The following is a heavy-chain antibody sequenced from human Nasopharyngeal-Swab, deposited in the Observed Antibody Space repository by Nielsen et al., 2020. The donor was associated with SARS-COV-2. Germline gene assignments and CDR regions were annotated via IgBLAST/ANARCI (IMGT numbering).Heavy chain of an antibody. CDR3: ARGGWDLSEYFSH. V-gene: IGHV1-18*01. CDR1: GGTFSSHG. CDR2: ISAYMGKT. J-gene: IGHJ1*01. Sequence: ASVKVSCKASGGTFSSHGISWVRQAPGQGLEWMGWISAYMGKTNYAQKFQDRVTMTTDTPTGTAYMELRNLRSDDTAVYYCARGGWDLSEYFSHWGQGTLVTVSS. D-gene: IGHD1-26*01.